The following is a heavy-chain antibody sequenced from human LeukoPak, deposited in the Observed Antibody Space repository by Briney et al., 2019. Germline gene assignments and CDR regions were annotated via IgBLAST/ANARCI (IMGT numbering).Heavy chain of an antibody. V-gene: IGHV3-66*01. Sequence: GGSLRLSCAASGFTVSSNYMSWVRQAPGKGLEWVSVIYSGGSTYYADSVKGRFTISRDSSKNTLYLQMNSLRAEDTAVYYCARDLGLAVAGIVHFDYWGQGPLVTVPS. J-gene: IGHJ4*02. CDR3: ARDLGLAVAGIVHFDY. CDR1: GFTVSSNY. CDR2: IYSGGST. D-gene: IGHD6-19*01.